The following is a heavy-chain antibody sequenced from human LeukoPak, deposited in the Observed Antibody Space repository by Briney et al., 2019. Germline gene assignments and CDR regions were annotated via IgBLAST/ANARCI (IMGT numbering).Heavy chain of an antibody. J-gene: IGHJ4*02. D-gene: IGHD1-26*01. CDR3: ARHGGSLGYFDN. V-gene: IGHV4-59*08. CDR2: VYQSGAT. Sequence: SETLSLTCTVSSGSISTFYWSWIRQPPGKGLEWIGYVYQSGATSYNPSLKRRVTISADTSKNQFSLRVTSVTAADTAVYYCARHGGSLGYFDNWGQGTLVTVSS. CDR1: SGSISTFY.